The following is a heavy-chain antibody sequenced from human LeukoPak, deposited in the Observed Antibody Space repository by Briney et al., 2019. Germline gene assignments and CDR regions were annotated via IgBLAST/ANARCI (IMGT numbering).Heavy chain of an antibody. CDR1: GGSIRSSYYY. V-gene: IGHV4-39*01. D-gene: IGHD3-10*01. CDR3: ARHYGP. CDR2: IHDSGST. Sequence: SETLSLTCAVSGGSIRSSYYYWGWIRQPPGKGLEWIGSIHDSGSTYYNPSLKSRVTISVDTSKNQFSLKLNSVTAADPAVYYCARHYGPWGQGTLVTVSS. J-gene: IGHJ5*02.